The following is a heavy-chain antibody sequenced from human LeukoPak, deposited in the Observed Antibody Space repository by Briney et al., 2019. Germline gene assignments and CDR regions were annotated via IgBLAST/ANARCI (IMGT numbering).Heavy chain of an antibody. CDR2: IYYSGST. Sequence: PSETLSLTCTVSGGSISSYYWSWIRQPPGKGLEWIGYIYYSGSTNYNPSLKSRVTISVDTSKNQFSLKLSSVTAADTAVYYCARDGHNGYCDSSGSSPFFDYWGQGTLVTVSS. D-gene: IGHD3-22*01. V-gene: IGHV4-59*01. J-gene: IGHJ4*02. CDR1: GGSISSYY. CDR3: ARDGHNGYCDSSGSSPFFDY.